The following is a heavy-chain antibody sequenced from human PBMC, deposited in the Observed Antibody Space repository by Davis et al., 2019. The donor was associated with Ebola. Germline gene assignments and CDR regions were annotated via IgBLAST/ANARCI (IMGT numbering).Heavy chain of an antibody. D-gene: IGHD5-18*01. CDR3: ARRATLPPSYGDFDY. CDR2: ISSSSSTI. Sequence: GESLKISCAASGFTFSSYSMNWVRQAPGKGLGWVSYISSSSSTIYYADSVKGRFTISRDNAKNSLYLQMNSLRDEDTAVYYCARRATLPPSYGDFDYWGQGTLVTVSS. V-gene: IGHV3-48*02. J-gene: IGHJ4*02. CDR1: GFTFSSYS.